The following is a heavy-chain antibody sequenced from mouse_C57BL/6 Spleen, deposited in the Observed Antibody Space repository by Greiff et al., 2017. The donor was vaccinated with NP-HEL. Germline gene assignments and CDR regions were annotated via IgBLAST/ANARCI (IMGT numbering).Heavy chain of an antibody. J-gene: IGHJ2*01. Sequence: EVKLMESGEGLVKPGGSLKLSCAASGFTFSSYAMSWVRQTPEKRLEWVAYISSGGDYIYYADTVKGRFTISRDNARNTLYLQMSSLKSEDTAMYYCTRGYYDYDEGGAYYFDYWGQGTTLTVSS. CDR2: ISSGGDYI. D-gene: IGHD2-4*01. V-gene: IGHV5-9-1*02. CDR3: TRGYYDYDEGGAYYFDY. CDR1: GFTFSSYA.